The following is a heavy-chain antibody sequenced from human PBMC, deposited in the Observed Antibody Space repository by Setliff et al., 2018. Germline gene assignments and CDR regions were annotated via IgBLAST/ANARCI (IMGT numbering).Heavy chain of an antibody. Sequence: SVKVSCKASGGTFSGYAFSWVRQAPGQGLEWMGGITPIFETAHYAEKFRDRVTITADKSTTTVHMELSSLISEDTAVYFCARDSVTLAQLERRGGWHYYGMDVWGQGTTVTVSS. CDR1: GGTFSGYA. J-gene: IGHJ6*02. D-gene: IGHD1-1*01. CDR3: ARDSVTLAQLERRGGWHYYGMDV. CDR2: ITPIFETA. V-gene: IGHV1-69*06.